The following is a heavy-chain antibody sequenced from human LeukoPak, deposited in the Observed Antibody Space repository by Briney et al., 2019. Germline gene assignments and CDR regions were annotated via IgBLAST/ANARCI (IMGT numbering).Heavy chain of an antibody. V-gene: IGHV1-2*02. CDR2: INPKSGGT. CDR1: GYTFTGYY. Sequence: ASVKVSCKASGYTFTGYYMHWVRQAPGQGLEWMGWINPKSGGTNYAQKFQGRVTMTRDTSISTAYMELSRLRSDDTAVYYCARVPVYYDFWSGYSREGAFDIWGQGTMVTVSS. D-gene: IGHD3-3*01. CDR3: ARVPVYYDFWSGYSREGAFDI. J-gene: IGHJ3*02.